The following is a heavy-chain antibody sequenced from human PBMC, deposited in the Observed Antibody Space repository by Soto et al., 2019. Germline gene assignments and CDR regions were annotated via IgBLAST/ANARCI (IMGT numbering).Heavy chain of an antibody. CDR1: GYTFTVYY. J-gene: IGHJ4*02. V-gene: IGHV1-2*02. D-gene: IGHD6-13*01. CDR3: ARDRIAAAGYYFDY. Sequence: GASVKVSCKASGYTFTVYYMHCVLQSPGQGREWMGWINPNSGGTNYAQKFQGRVTMTRDTSISTAYMELSRLRSDDTAVYYCARDRIAAAGYYFDYWGQGTLVTVSS. CDR2: INPNSGGT.